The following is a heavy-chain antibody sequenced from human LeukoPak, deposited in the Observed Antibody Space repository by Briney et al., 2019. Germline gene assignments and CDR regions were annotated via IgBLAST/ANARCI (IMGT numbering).Heavy chain of an antibody. Sequence: GGSLRLSCAASGFTFSSYAMHWVRQAPGKGLEWVAVISYDGSNKYFADSVKGRFTISRDNSKNTLYLQMNSLRAEDTAVYYCARAQNRDVWGQGTTVTVSS. J-gene: IGHJ6*02. CDR3: ARAQNRDV. D-gene: IGHD1-14*01. CDR2: ISYDGSNK. V-gene: IGHV3-30-3*01. CDR1: GFTFSSYA.